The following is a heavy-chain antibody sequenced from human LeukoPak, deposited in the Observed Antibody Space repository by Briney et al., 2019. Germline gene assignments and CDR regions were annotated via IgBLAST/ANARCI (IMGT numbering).Heavy chain of an antibody. J-gene: IGHJ4*02. Sequence: LELVSYISSSGSTIYYADSVKGRFTISRDNAKNSLYLQMNSLRAEDTAVYYCARGDVGGLDYWGQGTLVTVSS. V-gene: IGHV3-48*03. CDR3: ARGDVGGLDY. CDR2: ISSSGSTI.